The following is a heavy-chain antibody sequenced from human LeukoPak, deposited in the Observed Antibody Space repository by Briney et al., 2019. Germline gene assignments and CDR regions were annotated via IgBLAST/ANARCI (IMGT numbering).Heavy chain of an antibody. J-gene: IGHJ6*03. Sequence: GGSLRLSCAASGFTFRSYSMNWVRQAPGKGLEWVSAISSTSTYIFYADSVKGRFTISRDNSKNKLYLQMNSLRAEDTAVYYCAKGSKEVLFTRDHYMDVWGKGTTVTISS. CDR1: GFTFRSYS. CDR2: ISSTSTYI. CDR3: AKGSKEVLFTRDHYMDV. D-gene: IGHD3-3*01. V-gene: IGHV3-21*01.